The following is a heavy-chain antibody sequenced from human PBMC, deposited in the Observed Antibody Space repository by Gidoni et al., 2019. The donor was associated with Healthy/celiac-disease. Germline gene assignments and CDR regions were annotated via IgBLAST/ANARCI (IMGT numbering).Heavy chain of an antibody. Sequence: EVQLLESGGGLVQPGGSLRLSCAASGFTFRSYAMSWVRQAPGTGLEWVSAISGSGGSTYYADSVKGRFTISRDNSKNTLYLQMNSLRAEDTAVYYCAKDSFIVATIRSLGFDYWGQGTLVTVSS. D-gene: IGHD5-12*01. CDR3: AKDSFIVATIRSLGFDY. J-gene: IGHJ4*02. CDR2: ISGSGGST. CDR1: GFTFRSYA. V-gene: IGHV3-23*01.